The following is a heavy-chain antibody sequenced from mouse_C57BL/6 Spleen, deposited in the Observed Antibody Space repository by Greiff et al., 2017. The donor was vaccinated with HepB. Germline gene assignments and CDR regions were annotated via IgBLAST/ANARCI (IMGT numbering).Heavy chain of an antibody. CDR2: IDPENGDT. CDR3: TTFTTARDY. J-gene: IGHJ2*01. Sequence: EVQVVESGAELVRPGASVKLSCTASGFNIKDDYMHWVKQRPEQGLEWIGWIDPENGDTEYASKFQGKATITADTSTNTAYLQLSSLTSEDTAVYYCTTFTTARDYWGQGTTLTVSS. CDR1: GFNIKDDY. D-gene: IGHD1-2*01. V-gene: IGHV14-4*01.